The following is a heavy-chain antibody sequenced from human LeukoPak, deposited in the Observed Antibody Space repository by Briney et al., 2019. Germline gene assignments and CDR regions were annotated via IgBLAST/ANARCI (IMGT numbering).Heavy chain of an antibody. Sequence: SETLSLTCTVSGGSISSNTYCWGWIRQPPGEGLEWIASVYSTGNTFYNPSLKSGVTISVDTSKNQFSLRLSAVTAADTAVYYCAREREGYFDLWGRGTLVTVSS. CDR3: AREREGYFDL. CDR2: VYSTGNT. CDR1: GGSISSNTYC. J-gene: IGHJ2*01. V-gene: IGHV4-39*07.